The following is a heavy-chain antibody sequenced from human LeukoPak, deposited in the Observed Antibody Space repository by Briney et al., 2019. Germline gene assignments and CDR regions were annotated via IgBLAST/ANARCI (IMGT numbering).Heavy chain of an antibody. Sequence: SETLSLTCTVSGGSISSSSYYWGWIRQPPGKGLEWIGSIYYSGSTYYNPSLKSRVTISVDTSKNQFSLKLSSVTAADTAVYYCARIIAVAVYYFDYWGQGTLVTVSS. J-gene: IGHJ4*02. V-gene: IGHV4-39*01. CDR3: ARIIAVAVYYFDY. CDR2: IYYSGST. D-gene: IGHD6-19*01. CDR1: GGSISSSSYY.